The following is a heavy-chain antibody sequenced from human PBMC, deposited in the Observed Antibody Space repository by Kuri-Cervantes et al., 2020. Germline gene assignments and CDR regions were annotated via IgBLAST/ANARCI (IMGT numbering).Heavy chain of an antibody. V-gene: IGHV3-30*19. J-gene: IGHJ4*02. D-gene: IGHD3-10*01. Sequence: GESLKISCAASGFTFSSYGMHWVRQAPGKGLEWVAVISYDGSNKYYADSVKGRFTISRDNSKNTLYLQMNSLRAEGTAVYYCARDLRGGGYYFDYWGQGTLVTVSS. CDR3: ARDLRGGGYYFDY. CDR2: ISYDGSNK. CDR1: GFTFSSYG.